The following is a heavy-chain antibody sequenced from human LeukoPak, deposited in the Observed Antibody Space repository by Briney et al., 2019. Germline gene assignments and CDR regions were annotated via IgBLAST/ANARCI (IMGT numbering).Heavy chain of an antibody. V-gene: IGHV3-30*18. CDR3: AKAGMATYFEREDY. CDR2: ISYDGSNK. Sequence: TGGSLRLSCAPSGFTFSNYGMHWVRQAPGKGLEWVAVISYDGSNKYYADSVKGRFTISRDNSKNTLYMQMNSLRAEDTAVYYCAKAGMATYFEREDYWGQGTLVTVSS. CDR1: GFTFSNYG. D-gene: IGHD5-24*01. J-gene: IGHJ4*02.